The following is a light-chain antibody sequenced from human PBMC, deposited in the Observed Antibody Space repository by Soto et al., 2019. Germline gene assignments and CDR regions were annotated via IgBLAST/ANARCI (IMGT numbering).Light chain of an antibody. CDR1: QSVAKD. J-gene: IGKJ5*01. CDR3: QQYNKWPQT. CDR2: GAS. V-gene: IGKV3-15*01. Sequence: EIVMTQSPVSLSLSPGERATLSCRASQSVAKDLAWYQHKPGQAPRLLIHGASTRATGIPARFSGVGSGTEFTLTISSLQSEDFAVYYCQQYNKWPQTFGQGTRLEI.